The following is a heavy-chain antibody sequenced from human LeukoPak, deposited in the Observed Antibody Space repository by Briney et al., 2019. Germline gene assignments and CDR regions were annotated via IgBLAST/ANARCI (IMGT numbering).Heavy chain of an antibody. CDR2: ISSSSSYI. CDR1: GFTFSSYS. CDR3: ARGRSGYYTNWFDP. Sequence: GGSLRLSCAASGFTFSSYSMNWVRQAPGKGLEWVSSISSSSSYIYYADSVKVRFTISRDNAKNSLYLQMNSLRAEDTAVYYCARGRSGYYTNWFDPWGQGTLVTVSS. D-gene: IGHD3-22*01. V-gene: IGHV3-21*01. J-gene: IGHJ5*02.